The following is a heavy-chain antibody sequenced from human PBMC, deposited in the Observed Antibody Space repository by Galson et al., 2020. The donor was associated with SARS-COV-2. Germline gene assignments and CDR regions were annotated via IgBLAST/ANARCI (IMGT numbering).Heavy chain of an antibody. Sequence: SETLSLTCTVSAGSISSGSSYWSWIRQHAGKGLEWIGRNSTSASTNSNTSLQSRVTISLDTSKNQFSLKLSSVTAADTAVYYCARAHGTMIVEMNWFDPWGQGTLVTVSS. J-gene: IGHJ5*02. CDR2: NSTSAST. CDR1: AGSISSGSSY. V-gene: IGHV4-61*02. CDR3: ARAHGTMIVEMNWFDP. D-gene: IGHD3-22*01.